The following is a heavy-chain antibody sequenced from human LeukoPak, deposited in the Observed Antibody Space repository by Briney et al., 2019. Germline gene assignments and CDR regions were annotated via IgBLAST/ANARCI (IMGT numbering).Heavy chain of an antibody. CDR2: ISSSSNYI. D-gene: IGHD1-26*01. CDR1: GFTFSTYN. CDR3: ARDVGASAPDAFDI. Sequence: GGSLRLSCAASGFTFSTYNMNWVRQAPGKGLEWVSSISSSSNYIYYADSVKGRFTVSRDNAKNSLYLQMNSLRAEDTDVYYCARDVGASAPDAFDIWGQGTMVTVSS. J-gene: IGHJ3*02. V-gene: IGHV3-21*01.